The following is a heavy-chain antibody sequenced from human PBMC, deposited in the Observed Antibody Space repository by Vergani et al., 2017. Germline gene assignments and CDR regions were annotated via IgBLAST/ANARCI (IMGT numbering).Heavy chain of an antibody. CDR3: ARELSITMIVVVIRDAFDI. CDR2: ISYDGSNK. V-gene: IGHV3-30-3*01. J-gene: IGHJ3*02. CDR1: GFTFSSYA. Sequence: QVQLVESGGGVVQPGRSLRLSCAASGFTFSSYAMHWVRQAPGKGLEWVAVISYDGSNKYYADSVKGRFTISRDNSKNTLYLQMNSLRAEDTAVYYCARELSITMIVVVIRDAFDIWGQGTMVTVSS. D-gene: IGHD3-22*01.